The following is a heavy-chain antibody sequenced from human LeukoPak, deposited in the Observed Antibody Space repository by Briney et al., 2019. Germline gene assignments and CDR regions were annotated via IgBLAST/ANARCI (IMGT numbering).Heavy chain of an antibody. J-gene: IGHJ4*02. CDR1: GFTFSSYS. Sequence: GGSLRHSCAASGFTFSSYSMNWVRQAPGKGLDWVASISSTSDYIYYADSLKGRLAISRDNAKNSLYLQMNSLRAEDTAVYYCARGGIYSQGFDSWGQGTLVTVSS. CDR2: ISSTSDYI. V-gene: IGHV3-21*01. D-gene: IGHD6-13*01. CDR3: ARGGIYSQGFDS.